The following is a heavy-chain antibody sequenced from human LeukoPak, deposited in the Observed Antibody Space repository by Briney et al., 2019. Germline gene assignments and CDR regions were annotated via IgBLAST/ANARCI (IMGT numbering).Heavy chain of an antibody. CDR2: ISTYNGNT. D-gene: IGHD4-17*01. J-gene: IGHJ4*02. CDR3: AGGDDYGDYWGLY. CDR1: GYTFTKYG. Sequence: ASVTVSCKASGYTFTKYGITWVRQAPGQGLEWMGWISTYNGNTNYAQKLQGRVTMTTDTSTSTAYMELRSLISDDAAVYYCAGGDDYGDYWGLYWGQGTLVTVSS. V-gene: IGHV1-18*01.